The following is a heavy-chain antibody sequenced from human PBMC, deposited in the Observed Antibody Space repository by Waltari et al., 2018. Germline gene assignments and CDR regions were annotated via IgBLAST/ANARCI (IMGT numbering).Heavy chain of an antibody. J-gene: IGHJ4*02. CDR1: GGSFSAYY. D-gene: IGHD1-26*01. Sequence: QVQLQQWGAGLLKPSETLSLTCAVYGGSFSAYYWSWIRQPPGTGLEWNGEINHSGSTNYNPSLKSRVTISVDTSKNQFSLKLSSVTAADTAVYYCAPPGRYSGSYSWGQGTLVTVSS. CDR3: APPGRYSGSYS. V-gene: IGHV4-34*01. CDR2: INHSGST.